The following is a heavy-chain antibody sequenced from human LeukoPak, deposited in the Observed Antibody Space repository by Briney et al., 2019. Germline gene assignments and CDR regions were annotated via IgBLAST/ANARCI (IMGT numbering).Heavy chain of an antibody. D-gene: IGHD2-8*01. CDR1: GFTFSSYA. J-gene: IGHJ4*02. V-gene: IGHV3-30*01. CDR3: ARAMSIVLMVYAMDY. Sequence: GGSLRLSCAASGFTFSSYAMSWVRQAPGKGLEWVAVISYDGSNKYYADSVKGRFTISRDNSKNTLYLQMNSLRAEDTAVYYCARAMSIVLMVYAMDYWGQGTLVTVSS. CDR2: ISYDGSNK.